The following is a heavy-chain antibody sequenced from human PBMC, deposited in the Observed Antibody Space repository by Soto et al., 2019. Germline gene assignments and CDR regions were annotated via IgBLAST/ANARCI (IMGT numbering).Heavy chain of an antibody. CDR2: VNGGGDST. J-gene: IGHJ4*02. V-gene: IGHV3-23*01. D-gene: IGHD3-16*01. CDR1: GFTFSSFG. Sequence: GGSLRLSCTASGFTFSSFGMTWVRQAPGKGLEWVSTVNGGGDSTHYADSVKGRFSIFRDNSKNTVYLQMNSLRAEDSAIYYCVTDVGYGFILYDFWGQGTLVTVSS. CDR3: VTDVGYGFILYDF.